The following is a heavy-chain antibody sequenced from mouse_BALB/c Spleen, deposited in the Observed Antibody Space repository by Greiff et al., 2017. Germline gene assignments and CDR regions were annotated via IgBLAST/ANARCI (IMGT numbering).Heavy chain of an antibody. J-gene: IGHJ4*01. D-gene: IGHD2-4*01. V-gene: IGHV2-2*02. CDR2: IWSGGST. CDR1: GFSLTSYG. CDR3: ARISTRIKNYAMAY. Sequence: VLLVESGPGLVQPSQSLSITCTVSGFSLTSYGVHWVRQSPGKGLEWLGVIWSGGSTDYNAAFISRLNISKETSKSQVFSKMHRLQANDTAIYYCARISTRIKNYAMAYWGQGTSVTVSA.